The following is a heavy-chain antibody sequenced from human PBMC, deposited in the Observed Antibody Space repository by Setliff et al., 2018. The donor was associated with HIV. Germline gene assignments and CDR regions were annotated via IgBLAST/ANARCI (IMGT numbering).Heavy chain of an antibody. CDR2: IYYDGST. CDR1: GGSISNYY. V-gene: IGHV4-59*01. D-gene: IGHD2-8*02. Sequence: SETLSLTCSVSGGSISNYYWTWNRQPPGKGLECIGYIYYDGSTNYNPSLKSRVTFSVDTSKNYFSLGLSSVPAADTAVYSCARLLPVATGHYYMDVWGKRTTVTVSS. J-gene: IGHJ6*03. CDR3: ARLLPVATGHYYMDV.